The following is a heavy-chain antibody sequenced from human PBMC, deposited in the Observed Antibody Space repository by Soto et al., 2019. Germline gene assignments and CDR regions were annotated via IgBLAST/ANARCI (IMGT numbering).Heavy chain of an antibody. V-gene: IGHV4-30-4*01. CDR2: IYYSGST. D-gene: IGHD6-13*01. J-gene: IGHJ4*02. Sequence: SETLSLTCTVSGGSISSGDYYWSWIRQPPGKGLEWIGYIYYSGSTYYNPSLKSRVTISVDTSKNQFSLKLSSVTAADTAVYYCARVWSSSWTFDYWGQGTLVTVSS. CDR1: GGSISSGDYY. CDR3: ARVWSSSWTFDY.